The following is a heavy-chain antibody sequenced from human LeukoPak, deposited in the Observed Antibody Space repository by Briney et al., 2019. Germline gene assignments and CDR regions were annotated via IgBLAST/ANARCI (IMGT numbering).Heavy chain of an antibody. CDR3: ARGSTHYYGSGSYYKDFYYYYYMDV. Sequence: NTGGSLRLSCAASGFTFSSYSMNWVRQAPGKGLEWVSSISSSSSYIYYADSVKGRFTISRDNAKNSLYLQMNSLRAEDTAVYCCARGSTHYYGSGSYYKDFYYYYYMDVWGKGTTVTVSS. D-gene: IGHD3-10*01. CDR2: ISSSSSYI. CDR1: GFTFSSYS. V-gene: IGHV3-21*01. J-gene: IGHJ6*03.